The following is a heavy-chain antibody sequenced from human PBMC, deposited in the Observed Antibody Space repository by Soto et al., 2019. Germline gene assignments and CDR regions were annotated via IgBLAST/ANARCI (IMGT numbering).Heavy chain of an antibody. CDR3: APSPGFYDSSGYNFDY. D-gene: IGHD3-22*01. V-gene: IGHV3-11*06. CDR2: ISSSGSST. Sequence: QVQLVESGGGLVQPGGSLRLSCAASGFSFSDHYMSWIRQAPGKGLEWVSYISSSGSSTNYADSVKGRFTISRDNAKNSLYLQMNSLRAEDTAVYYCAPSPGFYDSSGYNFDYGGQGTLVTVSS. CDR1: GFSFSDHY. J-gene: IGHJ4*02.